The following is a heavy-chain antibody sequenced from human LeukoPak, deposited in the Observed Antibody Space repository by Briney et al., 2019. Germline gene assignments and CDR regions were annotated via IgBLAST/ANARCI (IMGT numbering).Heavy chain of an antibody. D-gene: IGHD6-13*01. V-gene: IGHV5-51*03. CDR3: ARLSGSSWNYYFDY. CDR2: IYPGDSDT. CDR1: GYSFTSYW. Sequence: KPGESLTISCTGSGYSFTSYWIGWVRQMPEKGLEWMGIIYPGDSDTSYSPSFQGQVTISADKSISTAYLQWSSLKASDTAMYYCARLSGSSWNYYFDYWGQGTLVTVSS. J-gene: IGHJ4*02.